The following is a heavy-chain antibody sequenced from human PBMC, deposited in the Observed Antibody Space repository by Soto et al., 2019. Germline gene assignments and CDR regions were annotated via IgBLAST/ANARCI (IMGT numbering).Heavy chain of an antibody. CDR2: IFSNDEK. CDR1: WFSLSYARMG. J-gene: IGHJ5*02. CDR3: ARPRTDYGDYYWFDP. Sequence: SAPTLVNPTETLTLTCTVSWFSLSYARMGVSWIRQPPGKALEWLAHIFSNDEKSYSTSLKSRLTISKDTSKSQVVLTMTNMDPVDTATYYCARPRTDYGDYYWFDPWGQGTLVTVSS. D-gene: IGHD4-17*01. V-gene: IGHV2-26*01.